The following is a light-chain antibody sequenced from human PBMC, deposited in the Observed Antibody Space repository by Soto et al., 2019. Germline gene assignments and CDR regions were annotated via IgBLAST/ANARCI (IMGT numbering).Light chain of an antibody. CDR1: QSVNIH. CDR3: QQHDILPIT. V-gene: IGKV3D-15*02. Sequence: EIVMRQSPATVSVSPGERAALSCRASQSVNIHLAWYQQKPGQAPRLLIYGTSTRATGVPARFSGAGSGTDFTLTISRLEPEDFALYYCQQHDILPITFGQGTLLEI. J-gene: IGKJ5*01. CDR2: GTS.